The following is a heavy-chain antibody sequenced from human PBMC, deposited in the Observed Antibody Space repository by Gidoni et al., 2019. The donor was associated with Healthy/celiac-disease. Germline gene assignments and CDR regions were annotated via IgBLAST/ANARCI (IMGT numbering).Heavy chain of an antibody. CDR2: ISWDGGST. J-gene: IGHJ4*02. CDR1: GFTFDDYT. Sequence: EVQLVESGGVVVQPGGSLRLSCAASGFTFDDYTMHWVRQAPGKGLEWVALISWDGGSTYYADSVKGRFTISRDNSKNSLYLQMNSLRTEDTALYYCAKDSSYGFDYWGQGTLVTVSS. V-gene: IGHV3-43*01. CDR3: AKDSSYGFDY. D-gene: IGHD4-17*01.